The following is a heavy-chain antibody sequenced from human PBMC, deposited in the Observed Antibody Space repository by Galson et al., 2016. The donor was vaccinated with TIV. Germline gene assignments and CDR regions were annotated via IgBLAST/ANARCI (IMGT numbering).Heavy chain of an antibody. V-gene: IGHV1-69*13. Sequence: SVKVSCKASGDTFSTYPFNWVRQAPGQGLEWVGGFIPLFGEAHYAQKFQGRVTISADESTSTVYMERSGLRSGDTAMYYCAKCRNTAMDTYYYYYGLDVWGQGTTVTVSS. CDR1: GDTFSTYP. J-gene: IGHJ6*02. D-gene: IGHD5-18*01. CDR2: FIPLFGEA. CDR3: AKCRNTAMDTYYYYYGLDV.